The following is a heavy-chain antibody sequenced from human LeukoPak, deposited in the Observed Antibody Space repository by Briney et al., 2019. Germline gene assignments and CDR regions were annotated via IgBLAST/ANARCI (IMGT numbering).Heavy chain of an antibody. CDR2: IYIDDSDT. CDR1: GNTLATFW. V-gene: IGHV5-51*01. Sequence: GESLKISCRVSGNTLATFWIGWVRQLPGKGLEWMGIIYIDDSDTRCSPSFQGQVTFSADKSTATAYMQWSSLRASDTAIFYCAGPRRNGYNYLDYWGQGTLVTVSS. CDR3: AGPRRNGYNYLDY. J-gene: IGHJ4*02. D-gene: IGHD5-24*01.